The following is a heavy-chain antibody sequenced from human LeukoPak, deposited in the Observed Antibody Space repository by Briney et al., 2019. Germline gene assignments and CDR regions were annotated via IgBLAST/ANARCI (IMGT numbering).Heavy chain of an antibody. CDR2: IYYSGST. V-gene: IGHV4-59*01. CDR1: GGSISSYY. D-gene: IGHD1-1*01. CDR3: ARTGTTGDYFDY. Sequence: SETLSLTCTVSGGSISSYYWSWIRQPPGMGLDCIGYIYYSGSTNYNPSLKSRVTISVDTSRNQFSLKLSSVTAADTAVYYCARTGTTGDYFDYWGQGTRVIVSS. J-gene: IGHJ4*02.